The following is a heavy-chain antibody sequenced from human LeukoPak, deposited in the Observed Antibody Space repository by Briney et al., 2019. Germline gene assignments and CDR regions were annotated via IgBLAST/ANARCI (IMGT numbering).Heavy chain of an antibody. V-gene: IGHV3-21*04. CDR2: ISSSSSYI. CDR3: ARNIVVVPTVTGAFDV. D-gene: IGHD2-2*01. CDR1: GFTFSSYS. J-gene: IGHJ3*01. Sequence: GGSLRLSCAASGFTFSSYSMNWVRQAPGKGLEWVSSISSSSSYIYYADSVKGRFTISRDNAKNSLYLQMNSLRAEDTAMYYCARNIVVVPTVTGAFDVWGQGTMVTVSS.